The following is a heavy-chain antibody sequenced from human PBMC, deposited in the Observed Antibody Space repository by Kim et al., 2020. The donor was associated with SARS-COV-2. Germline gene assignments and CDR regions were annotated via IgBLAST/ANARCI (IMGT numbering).Heavy chain of an antibody. D-gene: IGHD6-19*01. J-gene: IGHJ6*02. CDR1: GFTFSSYG. Sequence: GGSLRLACAASGFTFSSYGMHWVRQAPGKGLEGVAVISYDGRNKNYVDSVKGRFTISRDNSKNTLYLQMNSPRAEDTAVYYCARDIASYSSGWIYYYYGMDVWGQGTTVTVSS. CDR3: ARDIASYSSGWIYYYYGMDV. CDR2: ISYDGRNK. V-gene: IGHV3-30*04.